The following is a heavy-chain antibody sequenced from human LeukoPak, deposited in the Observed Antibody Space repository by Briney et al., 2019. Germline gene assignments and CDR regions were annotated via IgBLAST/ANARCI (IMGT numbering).Heavy chain of an antibody. D-gene: IGHD1-1*01. V-gene: IGHV4-61*01. Sequence: KASETLSLTCTVSGGSFSSGSYYWSWIRQPPGKGLEWIVYIYYSGSTNYNPSLKSRVTISVDTSKNQFSLKLSSVTAADTAVYYCARESISRLERRSYYFDYWGQGTLVTVSS. CDR1: GGSFSSGSYY. CDR3: ARESISRLERRSYYFDY. J-gene: IGHJ4*02. CDR2: IYYSGST.